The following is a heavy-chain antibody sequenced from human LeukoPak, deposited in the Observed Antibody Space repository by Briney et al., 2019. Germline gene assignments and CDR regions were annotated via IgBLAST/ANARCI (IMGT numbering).Heavy chain of an antibody. CDR2: IRSKAYGGTT. D-gene: IGHD3-9*01. CDR3: TRSTYDILTGYQIDY. CDR1: GFTFGDYA. J-gene: IGHJ4*02. V-gene: IGHV3-49*04. Sequence: PGGSLRLSCTASGFTFGDYAMSWVRQAPGKGLEWVGFIRSKAYGGTTEYAASVKGRFTISRDDSKSIAYLQMNSLKTEDTAVYYCTRSTYDILTGYQIDYWGQGTLVTVSS.